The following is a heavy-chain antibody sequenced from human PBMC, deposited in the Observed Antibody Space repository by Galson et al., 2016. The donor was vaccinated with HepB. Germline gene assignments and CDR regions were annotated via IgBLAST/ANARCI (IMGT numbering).Heavy chain of an antibody. Sequence: SVKVSCKASGYTFTSYAMSWVRQAPGQGLEWMGWINTNTGNPTYAQGFTGRFVFSLDTSVSTAYLQISSLKAEDTAVYYCARPIHLGGYYYYGMDVWGQGTTVTVSS. V-gene: IGHV7-4-1*02. J-gene: IGHJ6*02. CDR3: ARPIHLGGYYYYGMDV. D-gene: IGHD3-16*01. CDR1: GYTFTSYA. CDR2: INTNTGNP.